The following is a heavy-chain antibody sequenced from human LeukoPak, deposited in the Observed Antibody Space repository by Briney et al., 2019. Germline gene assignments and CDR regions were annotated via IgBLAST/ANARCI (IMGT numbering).Heavy chain of an antibody. Sequence: PGGSLRLSCAASGFTVSSNYMSWVRQAPGKGLEWVSVIYSGGSTYYADSVKGRFTISRDNSKNTLYLQMNSLRAEDTAVYYCAKSITSITGTTGGDYWGQGTLVTVSS. V-gene: IGHV3-53*01. J-gene: IGHJ4*02. CDR3: AKSITSITGTTGGDY. CDR2: IYSGGST. CDR1: GFTVSSNY. D-gene: IGHD1-20*01.